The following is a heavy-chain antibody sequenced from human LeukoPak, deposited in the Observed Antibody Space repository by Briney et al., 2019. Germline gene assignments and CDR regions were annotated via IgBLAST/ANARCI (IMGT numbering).Heavy chain of an antibody. V-gene: IGHV3-74*01. CDR1: GFTFSSYW. CDR3: ARDESSGWTSLFDY. CDR2: INSDGNST. J-gene: IGHJ4*02. Sequence: GGSLRLSCAASGFTFSSYWMHWVRQAPGKGLVWVSRINSDGNSTIYADSVKGRFTISRDNAKNTLYLQMNSLRAEDTAVYYCARDESSGWTSLFDYWGQGTLVTVSS. D-gene: IGHD6-19*01.